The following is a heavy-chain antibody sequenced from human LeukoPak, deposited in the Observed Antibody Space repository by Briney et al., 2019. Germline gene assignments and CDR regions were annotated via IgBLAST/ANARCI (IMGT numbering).Heavy chain of an antibody. CDR1: GFTFSSYA. V-gene: IGHV3-23*01. J-gene: IGHJ4*02. D-gene: IGHD7-27*01. CDR3: AKVSDWGRPSYIDY. Sequence: GGSLRLSCAASGFTFSSYAMTWVRQAPGKGLEWVSTISDSHSIYYAGSVRGRFTISRDNSKNTLYLQMNSLSAEDTAVYYCAKVSDWGRPSYIDYWGQGTLVTVSS. CDR2: ISDSHSI.